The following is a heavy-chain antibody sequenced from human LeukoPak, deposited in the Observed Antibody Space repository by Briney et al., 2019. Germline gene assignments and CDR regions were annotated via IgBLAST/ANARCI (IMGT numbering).Heavy chain of an antibody. Sequence: GRSLRLSCAASGFTFDDYAMHWVGQAPGKGLEWVSGISWNSGSIGYADSVKGRFTISRDNAKNYLYLQMNSLRAEDTALYYCAKTYYGSGSYWYHYMDVWGKGTTVTVSS. CDR1: GFTFDDYA. J-gene: IGHJ6*03. D-gene: IGHD3-10*01. CDR2: ISWNSGSI. V-gene: IGHV3-9*01. CDR3: AKTYYGSGSYWYHYMDV.